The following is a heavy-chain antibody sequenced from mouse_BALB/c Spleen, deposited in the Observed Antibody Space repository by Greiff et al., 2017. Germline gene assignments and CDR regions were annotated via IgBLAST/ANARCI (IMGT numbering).Heavy chain of an antibody. CDR3: ASYRYDGNYAMDY. D-gene: IGHD2-14*01. CDR1: GFSLTSYG. CDR2: IWSGGST. V-gene: IGHV2-2*01. Sequence: QVQLQQSGPGLVQPSQSLSITCTVSGFSLTSYGVHWVRQSPGKGLEWLGVIWSGGSTDYNAAFISRLSISKDNSKSQVFFKMNSLQTDDTARYYCASYRYDGNYAMDYWGQGTSVTVSS. J-gene: IGHJ4*01.